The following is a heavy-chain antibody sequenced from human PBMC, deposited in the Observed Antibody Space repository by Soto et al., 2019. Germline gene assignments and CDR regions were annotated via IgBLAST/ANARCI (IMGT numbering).Heavy chain of an antibody. Sequence: SQTLSLTCAISGDSVSSNSAAWNWIRQSPSRGLEWLGRTYYRSKWYYGYAVSVKSRIAIKPDTSKNQFSLQLNSVTPEDTAVYYCARIHRSSSSDMDVWGQGTTVTVSS. D-gene: IGHD6-6*01. CDR1: GDSVSSNSAA. J-gene: IGHJ6*02. V-gene: IGHV6-1*01. CDR2: TYYRSKWYY. CDR3: ARIHRSSSSDMDV.